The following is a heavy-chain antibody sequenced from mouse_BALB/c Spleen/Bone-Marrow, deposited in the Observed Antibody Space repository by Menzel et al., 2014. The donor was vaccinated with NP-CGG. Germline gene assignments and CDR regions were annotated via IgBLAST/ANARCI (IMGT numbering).Heavy chain of an antibody. V-gene: IGHV8-11*01. CDR1: GFSLSTYGIG. CDR2: IWWNDNK. J-gene: IGHJ4*01. Sequence: SGPGILQPSQTLSLTCSFSGFSLSTYGIGVGWIRQPSGKGLEWLAHIWWNDNKYYNTALKSRLTISKDTSNNQVFLKIASVDTADTATYYCARIYGNYAMGYWGQGTSVTVSS. D-gene: IGHD2-1*01. CDR3: ARIYGNYAMGY.